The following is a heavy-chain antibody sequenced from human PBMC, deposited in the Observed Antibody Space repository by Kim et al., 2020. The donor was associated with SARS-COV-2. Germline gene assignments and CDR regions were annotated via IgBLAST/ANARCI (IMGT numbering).Heavy chain of an antibody. Sequence: ASVKVSCKASGYTFTTYTINWVRQAPGQGLEWMGWINTNTGDPKYVQGFTGRFVFSLDTSVSTAYLQTSSLKAEDTAVYYCAWYYYHSSGYYYVHYFDSWGQGTLVTVSS. CDR3: AWYYYHSSGYYYVHYFDS. J-gene: IGHJ4*02. CDR2: INTNTGDP. CDR1: GYTFTTYT. V-gene: IGHV7-4-1*02. D-gene: IGHD3-22*01.